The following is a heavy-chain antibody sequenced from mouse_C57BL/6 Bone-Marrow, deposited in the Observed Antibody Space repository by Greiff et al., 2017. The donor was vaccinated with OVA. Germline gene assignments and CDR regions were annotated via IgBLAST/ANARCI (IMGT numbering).Heavy chain of an antibody. J-gene: IGHJ1*03. CDR2: IHPNSGST. V-gene: IGHV1-64*01. Sequence: VQLQQPGAELVKPGASVKLSCKASGYTFTSYWMHWVKQRPGQGLEWIGMIHPNSGSTNYNEKFKSKATLTVDKSSSTAYMQLSSLTSEDSAVYYCARIYGSSFWYFDVGGTGTTVTVSS. CDR1: GYTFTSYW. CDR3: ARIYGSSFWYFDV. D-gene: IGHD1-1*01.